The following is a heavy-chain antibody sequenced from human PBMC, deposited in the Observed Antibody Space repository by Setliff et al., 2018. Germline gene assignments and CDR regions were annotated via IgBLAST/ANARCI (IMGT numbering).Heavy chain of an antibody. D-gene: IGHD2-15*01. CDR3: ARDRVVVLAGRRGFYFDY. CDR1: GGSISSHY. V-gene: IGHV4-4*07. J-gene: IGHJ4*02. Sequence: SETLSLTCTVSGGSISSHYWTWIRQSAGKGLEWIGRLYTSGDTNYNPSLKSRVSMSLDTSKNQFSLKLSSVTAADTAVYYCARDRVVVLAGRRGFYFDYWGQGTLVAVSS. CDR2: LYTSGDT.